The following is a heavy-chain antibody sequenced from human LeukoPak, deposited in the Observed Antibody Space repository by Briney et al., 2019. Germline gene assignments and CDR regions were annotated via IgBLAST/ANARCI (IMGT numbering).Heavy chain of an antibody. Sequence: GGSLRLSCAASGFTFSSYGMHWVRQAPGKGLEWVSYIRSSSTTIYYADSVKGRFTISRDNAKNSLYLQMNSLRAEDTAVYYCARAKRNGFDIWGQGTMVTVSS. CDR1: GFTFSSYG. J-gene: IGHJ3*02. CDR3: ARAKRNGFDI. V-gene: IGHV3-48*01. CDR2: IRSSSTTI.